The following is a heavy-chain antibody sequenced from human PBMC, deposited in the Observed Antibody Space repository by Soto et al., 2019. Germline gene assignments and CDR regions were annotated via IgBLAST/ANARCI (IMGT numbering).Heavy chain of an antibody. CDR2: ISGSGTTT. Sequence: GGSLRLSCAASGFTFSSSAMSWVRQVPGKGLEWVSAISGSGTTTHYADSVKDRFTISRDNSKDTLYLQMNSLRADDTAVYYCAKDYYGHSGRPFFFDSWGLGTLVTVSS. CDR3: AKDYYGHSGRPFFFDS. D-gene: IGHD3-3*01. V-gene: IGHV3-23*01. J-gene: IGHJ4*02. CDR1: GFTFSSSA.